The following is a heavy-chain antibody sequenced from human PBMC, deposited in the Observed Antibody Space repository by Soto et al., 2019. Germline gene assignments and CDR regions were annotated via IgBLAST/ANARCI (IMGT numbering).Heavy chain of an antibody. CDR1: GFIFSSYS. J-gene: IGHJ4*02. D-gene: IGHD1-26*01. CDR3: XXXXXMSYSTY. V-gene: IGHV3-23*01. Sequence: EVQLLESGGGWVQPGGSLRLSCAASGFIFSSYSMSWVRQAPGKGLEWVSAISGSGGSTYHADSVKGRFTISRDNSKXXXXXXXXXXXXXXXXVXXXXXXXXMSYSTYWGQGTLVTVSS. CDR2: ISGSGGST.